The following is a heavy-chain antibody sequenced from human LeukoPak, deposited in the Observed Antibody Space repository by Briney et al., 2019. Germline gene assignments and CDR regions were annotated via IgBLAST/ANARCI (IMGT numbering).Heavy chain of an antibody. CDR1: GLTFTSIA. D-gene: IGHD1-26*01. Sequence: GGPLKLSFAPSGLTFTSIAMSWSGKAQGRGLEGFSSISAGAGSTYYADSVKGRFTISRDNSKNTLYLQMNSLRAEDTAVYYCATLKLGKSPFDYWGQGTLVTVSS. V-gene: IGHV3-23*01. CDR3: ATLKLGKSPFDY. J-gene: IGHJ4*02. CDR2: ISAGAGST.